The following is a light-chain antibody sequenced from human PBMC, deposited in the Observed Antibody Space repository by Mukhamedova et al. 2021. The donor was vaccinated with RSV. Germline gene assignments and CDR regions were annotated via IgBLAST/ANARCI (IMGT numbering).Light chain of an antibody. CDR2: APS. Sequence: WYQRRVHGRAPNLLIYAPSTLHTGVPSRFSGSGSGTDFSLTIAGLEPEDFATYYCQHSYGSPWTFGQGTRVEVK. J-gene: IGKJ1*01. V-gene: IGKV1-39*01. CDR3: QHSYGSPWT.